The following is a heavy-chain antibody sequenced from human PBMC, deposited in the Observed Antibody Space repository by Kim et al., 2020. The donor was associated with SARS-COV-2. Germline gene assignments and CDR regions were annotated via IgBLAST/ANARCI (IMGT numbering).Heavy chain of an antibody. CDR3: ARERAMVRGVPPYFDY. Sequence: KFQGRVTMTRDTSTSTVYMELSSLRSEDTAVYYCARERAMVRGVPPYFDYWGQGTLVTVSS. D-gene: IGHD3-10*01. V-gene: IGHV1-46*01. J-gene: IGHJ4*02.